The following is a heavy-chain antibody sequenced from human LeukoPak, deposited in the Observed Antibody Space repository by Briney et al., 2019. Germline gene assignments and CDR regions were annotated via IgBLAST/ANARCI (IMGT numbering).Heavy chain of an antibody. Sequence: SETLSLTCTVSGGSISSYYWSWIRQPPGKGLEWIGYIYYSGSTNYNPSPKSRVTISVDTSKNQFSLKLSSVTAADTAVYYCARSLWFGEWWFDPWGQGTLVTVSS. D-gene: IGHD3-10*01. CDR3: ARSLWFGEWWFDP. V-gene: IGHV4-59*01. CDR2: IYYSGST. CDR1: GGSISSYY. J-gene: IGHJ5*02.